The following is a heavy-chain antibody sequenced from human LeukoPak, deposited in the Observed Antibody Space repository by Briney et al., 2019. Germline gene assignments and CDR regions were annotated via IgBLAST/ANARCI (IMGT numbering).Heavy chain of an antibody. J-gene: IGHJ6*03. Sequence: GGSLRLSCAASGFTFSSYSMNWVRQAPGRGLEWISYISSSSSTTSYADSVKGRFTMSRDNAKNSVYLQMNSLRAEDTAVYYCARDPSPRTSYYYYYMDVWGKGTTVTVSS. CDR2: ISSSSSTT. CDR3: ARDPSPRTSYYYYYMDV. V-gene: IGHV3-48*04. CDR1: GFTFSSYS. D-gene: IGHD2-2*01.